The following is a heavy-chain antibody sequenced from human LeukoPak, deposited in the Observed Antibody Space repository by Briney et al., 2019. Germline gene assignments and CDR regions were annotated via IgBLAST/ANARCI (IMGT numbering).Heavy chain of an antibody. V-gene: IGHV3-15*01. CDR2: IKRETDGGTI. CDR1: GFSLNTYS. D-gene: IGHD3-22*01. CDR3: TTDRYYDNSELQFQH. J-gene: IGHJ1*01. Sequence: GGSLRLSCAASGFSLNTYSMNWVRQAPGKGLEWLGRIKRETDGGTIDYAAPVKGRFTISRDDSRNTLYLQMDSLKIEDTAVYYCTTDRYYDNSELQFQHWGQGTLVTVSS.